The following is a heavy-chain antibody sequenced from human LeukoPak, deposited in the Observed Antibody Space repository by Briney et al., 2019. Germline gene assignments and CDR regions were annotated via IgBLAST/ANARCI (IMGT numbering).Heavy chain of an antibody. V-gene: IGHV1-2*02. J-gene: IGHJ6*02. Sequence: ASVTVSCKASGYTFTGYYMHWVRQAPGQGLEWMGWINPNSGGTNYAQKFQGRVTMTRDTSISTAYMELSRLRSDDTAVYYCERSFYPNLEGGPGTYGMDVGGQGTTVTVPS. CDR3: ERSFYPNLEGGPGTYGMDV. CDR2: INPNSGGT. D-gene: IGHD3-16*02. CDR1: GYTFTGYY.